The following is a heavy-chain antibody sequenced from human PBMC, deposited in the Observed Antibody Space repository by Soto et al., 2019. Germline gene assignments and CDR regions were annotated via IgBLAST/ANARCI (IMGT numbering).Heavy chain of an antibody. D-gene: IGHD6-6*01. J-gene: IGHJ4*02. CDR2: ISAYNDNT. CDR3: ARDRRGSSKSGFDY. CDR1: GYTLTSYD. V-gene: IGHV1-18*04. Sequence: GASVKVACKASGYTLTSYDISWVRHAPGQGLEWTGWISAYNDNTNYAQRFQGRVTMATDTSPSTVYMDLSSLRSDDTAVYYSARDRRGSSKSGFDYWGQGTLVSVSS.